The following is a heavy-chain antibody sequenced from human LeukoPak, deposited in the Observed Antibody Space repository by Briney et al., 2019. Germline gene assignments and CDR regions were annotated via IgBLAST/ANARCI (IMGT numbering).Heavy chain of an antibody. CDR2: ISGSGGST. CDR1: GFTFSSYA. CDR3: AKDRSSMVRGVGWFDP. Sequence: PGGSLRLSCAASGFTFSSYAMSWVRQAPGKGLEWVSAISGSGGSTYYADSVRGRFTISRDNSKNTLYLQMNSLRAEDTAVYYCAKDRSSMVRGVGWFDPWGQGTLVTVSS. D-gene: IGHD3-10*01. V-gene: IGHV3-23*01. J-gene: IGHJ5*02.